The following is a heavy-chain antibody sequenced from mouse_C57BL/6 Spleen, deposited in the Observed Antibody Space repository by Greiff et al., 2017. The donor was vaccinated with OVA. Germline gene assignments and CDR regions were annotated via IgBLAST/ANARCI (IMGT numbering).Heavy chain of an antibody. J-gene: IGHJ4*01. CDR1: GYTFTDYY. CDR2: IYPGSGNP. Sequence: QVQLQQSGAELVRPGASVKLSCKASGYTFTDYYINWVKQRPGQGLAWIARIYPGSGNPYYNEKFKGKATLTAEKSSSPAYMQLSSLTSEDSSVYFCARSGAPYSIDYWGPGTSVPVSS. D-gene: IGHD1-1*02. CDR3: ARSGAPYSIDY. V-gene: IGHV1-76*01.